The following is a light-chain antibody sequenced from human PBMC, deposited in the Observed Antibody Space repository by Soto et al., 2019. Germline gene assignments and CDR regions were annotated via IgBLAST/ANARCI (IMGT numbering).Light chain of an antibody. CDR3: AAWDESLSGPV. CDR2: NNN. J-gene: IGLJ3*02. CDR1: RASIGSNT. V-gene: IGLV1-44*01. Sequence: QSVLTQPPSASGTPGQRVTISCSGSRASIGSNTVTWYQHLPGAAPKLLVYNNNQRPSGVPDRFSGSKSDTSASLAISGLQFEDEAVYYCAAWDESLSGPVFGGGTKLTVL.